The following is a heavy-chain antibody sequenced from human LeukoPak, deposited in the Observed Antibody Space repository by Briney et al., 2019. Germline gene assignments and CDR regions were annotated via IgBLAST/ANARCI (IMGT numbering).Heavy chain of an antibody. CDR3: AREGVVVVAATEYNWFDP. CDR1: GGTFSSYA. J-gene: IGHJ5*02. CDR2: IIPIFGTA. Sequence: GASVKVSCKASGGTFSSYAISWVRQAPGQGLEWMGGIIPIFGTASYAQKFQGRVTMTRDTSTSTVYMELSSLRSEDTAVYYCAREGVVVVAATEYNWFDPWGQGTLVTVSS. V-gene: IGHV1-69*05. D-gene: IGHD2-15*01.